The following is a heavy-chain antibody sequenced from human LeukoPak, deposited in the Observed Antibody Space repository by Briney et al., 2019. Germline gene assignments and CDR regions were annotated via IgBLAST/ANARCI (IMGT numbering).Heavy chain of an antibody. CDR1: GFTFSDYY. Sequence: GGSLRLSCASSGFTFSDYYMNWVRQAPGKGLEWVSYISSTSGNIFYADAVKGRFTISRDNAKNSMYLQMNSLRDEDTAVYYCARDVSPRYWGQGTLVTVSS. J-gene: IGHJ4*02. V-gene: IGHV3-48*02. D-gene: IGHD5/OR15-5a*01. CDR2: ISSTSGNI. CDR3: ARDVSPRY.